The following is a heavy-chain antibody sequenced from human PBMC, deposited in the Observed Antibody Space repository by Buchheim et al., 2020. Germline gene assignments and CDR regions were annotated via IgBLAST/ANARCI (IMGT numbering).Heavy chain of an antibody. CDR2: IYYSGST. V-gene: IGHV4-59*01. D-gene: IGHD3-3*01. J-gene: IGHJ6*02. CDR1: GGSISSYY. CDR3: ARFGNDFWSGPTYYYGMDA. Sequence: QVQLQESGPGLVKPSETLSLTCTVSGGSISSYYWSWIRQPPGKGLEWIGYIYYSGSTNYNPSLKSRVTISVDTSKNQFSLKLSSVTAADTAVYYCARFGNDFWSGPTYYYGMDAWGQGTT.